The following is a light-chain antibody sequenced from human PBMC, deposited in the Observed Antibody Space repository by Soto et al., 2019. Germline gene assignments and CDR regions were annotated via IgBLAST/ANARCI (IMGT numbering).Light chain of an antibody. CDR1: SSNIESNY. CDR3: GAWDISLSAYV. J-gene: IGLJ1*01. Sequence: VLTRPPSVSAAPGQKVTISCSGSSSNIESNYVSWFQQLPRTAPNLLIYENNKRLSGFPDRFSASKSGTSATLVITGLQTGDEADYFCGAWDISLSAYVFGTGTKVTVL. CDR2: ENN. V-gene: IGLV1-51*02.